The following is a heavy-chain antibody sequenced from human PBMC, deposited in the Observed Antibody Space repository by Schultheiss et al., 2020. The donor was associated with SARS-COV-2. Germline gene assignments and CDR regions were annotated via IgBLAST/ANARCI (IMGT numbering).Heavy chain of an antibody. CDR3: ASPIAVAGGFDY. J-gene: IGHJ4*02. V-gene: IGHV4-39*07. CDR1: GGSISSSSYY. D-gene: IGHD6-19*01. CDR2: IYYSGST. Sequence: SETLSLTCTVSGGSISSSSYYWGWIRQPPGKGLEWIGSIYYSGSTYYNPSLESRVTISVDKSKNQFSLKLTSVTAADTAVCKCASPIAVAGGFDYWGQGTLVTVAS.